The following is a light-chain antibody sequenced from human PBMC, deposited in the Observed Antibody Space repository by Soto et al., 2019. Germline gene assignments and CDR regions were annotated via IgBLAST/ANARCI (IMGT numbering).Light chain of an antibody. Sequence: EIVLTQSPGTLSFSPGERATLTCRASQSVSSSYLAWFQQKPGQAPRLLIYGASSRATGIPDRFSGSGSGTEFTLTSIRLEPEDFAVYYCQQYGNAPCTFSPETKVDSK. CDR3: QQYGNAPCT. V-gene: IGKV3-20*01. CDR2: GAS. J-gene: IGKJ3*01. CDR1: QSVSSSY.